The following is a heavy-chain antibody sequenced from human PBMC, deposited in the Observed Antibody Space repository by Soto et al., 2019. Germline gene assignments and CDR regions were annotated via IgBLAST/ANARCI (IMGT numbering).Heavy chain of an antibody. CDR3: ARGPTVDLLT. CDR1: GYTFTSYD. CDR2: INPSGGST. V-gene: IGHV1-46*03. Sequence: ASVKVSCKASGYTFTSYDMHWLRQAPGQGLEWMGIINPSGGSTSYAQKFQGRVTMTRDTSTSTVHMELSSLRSEDTAVYYCARGPTVDLLTWGQGTLVTISS. D-gene: IGHD3-16*01. J-gene: IGHJ4*02.